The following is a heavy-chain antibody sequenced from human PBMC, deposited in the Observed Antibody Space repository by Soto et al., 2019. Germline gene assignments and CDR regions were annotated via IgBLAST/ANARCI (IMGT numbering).Heavy chain of an antibody. Sequence: SETLSLTCTVSGGSISSYYCSWIRQPAGKGLEWIGRIYTSGSTNYNPSLKSRVTMSVDTSKNQFSLKLSSVTAADTAVYYCARSWVFRGSYGFDYWGQGTLVTVSS. CDR1: GGSISSYY. V-gene: IGHV4-4*07. CDR3: ARSWVFRGSYGFDY. D-gene: IGHD5-18*01. CDR2: IYTSGST. J-gene: IGHJ4*02.